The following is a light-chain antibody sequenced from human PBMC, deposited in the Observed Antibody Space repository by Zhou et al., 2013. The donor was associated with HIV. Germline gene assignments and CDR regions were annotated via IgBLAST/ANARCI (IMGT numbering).Light chain of an antibody. CDR2: LGS. CDR3: MQGTHWPYT. Sequence: DIVMTQSPLSLAVTPGEPASISCRSSQSLLYSNGYNYLDWYLQKPGQSPQLLIYLGSSRASGVPDRFSGSGSGTDFTLKISRVEAEDVGVYYCMQGTHWPYTFGQGTKLEIK. V-gene: IGKV2-28*01. CDR1: QSLLYSNGYNY. J-gene: IGKJ2*01.